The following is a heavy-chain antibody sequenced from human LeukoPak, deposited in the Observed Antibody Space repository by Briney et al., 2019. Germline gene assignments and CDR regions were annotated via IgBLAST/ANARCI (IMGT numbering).Heavy chain of an antibody. CDR1: GGSISSYY. CDR2: IYYSGST. CDR3: ARGPPPNWFDP. Sequence: SETLSLTCTVSGGSISSYYWSGIRQPPGKGLEWIGYIYYSGSTNYNPSLKSRVTISVDTSKNQFSLKLSSVTAADTAVYYCARGPPPNWFDPWGQGTLVTVSS. J-gene: IGHJ5*02. V-gene: IGHV4-59*01.